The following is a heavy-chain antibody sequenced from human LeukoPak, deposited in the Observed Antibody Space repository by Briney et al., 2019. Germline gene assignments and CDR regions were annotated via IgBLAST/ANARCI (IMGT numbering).Heavy chain of an antibody. CDR1: GYTFTGYY. CDR2: INPNSGGT. D-gene: IGHD1-26*01. Sequence: ASVKVSCKASGYTFTGYYMHWVRQAPGQGLEWMGWINPNSGGTNYAQKFQGRVTMTRDTSISTAYMELSILRSDDTAVYYCARFIVGATNPLDVWGKGTTVTISS. CDR3: ARFIVGATNPLDV. J-gene: IGHJ6*04. V-gene: IGHV1-2*02.